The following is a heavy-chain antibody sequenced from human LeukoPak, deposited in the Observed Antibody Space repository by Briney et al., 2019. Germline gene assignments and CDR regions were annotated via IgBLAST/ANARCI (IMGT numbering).Heavy chain of an antibody. CDR3: ARVVVGATRAPFDY. Sequence: GRSLRLSCAASGFTFSSYAMHWVRQAPGKGLEWVAVISYDGSNKYYADSVKGRFTISRDNSKNTLYLQMNSLRAEDTAVYYCARVVVGATRAPFDYWGQGTLVTVSS. D-gene: IGHD1-26*01. J-gene: IGHJ4*02. V-gene: IGHV3-30-3*01. CDR2: ISYDGSNK. CDR1: GFTFSSYA.